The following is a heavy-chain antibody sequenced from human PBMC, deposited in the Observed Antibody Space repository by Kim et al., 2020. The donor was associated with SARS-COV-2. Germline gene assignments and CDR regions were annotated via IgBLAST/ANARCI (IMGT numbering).Heavy chain of an antibody. CDR2: ISKNGGNT. J-gene: IGHJ4*02. Sequence: GGSLRLSCAASGFTFSSYGMSWVRQAPGKGLEWVSSISKNGGNTYYGDSVKGRFTISRDNSKNTLYLQMNSLRAEDTAVYYCAKRDNSGWYFFDCWGQG. D-gene: IGHD6-19*01. CDR1: GFTFSSYG. V-gene: IGHV3-23*01. CDR3: AKRDNSGWYFFDC.